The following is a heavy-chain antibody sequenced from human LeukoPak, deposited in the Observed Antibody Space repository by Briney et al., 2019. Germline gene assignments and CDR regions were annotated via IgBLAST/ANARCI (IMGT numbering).Heavy chain of an antibody. CDR2: ISGGGGST. D-gene: IGHD1-26*01. V-gene: IGHV3-23*01. J-gene: IGHJ4*01. Sequence: GGSLRLSCAASGFTFTSYSMNWVRQAPGKGLEWVSTISGGGGSTYYADSVKGRFTISRDNSKNTLYLQVNSLRAEDTAVYYCAKGGKWDVTPFDYWGHGTLVTVSS. CDR1: GFTFTSYS. CDR3: AKGGKWDVTPFDY.